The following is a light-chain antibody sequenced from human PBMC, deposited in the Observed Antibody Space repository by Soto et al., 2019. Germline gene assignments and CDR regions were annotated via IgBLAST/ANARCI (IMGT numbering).Light chain of an antibody. J-gene: IGLJ3*02. V-gene: IGLV1-44*01. CDR1: SSNIGSNT. CDR2: TNN. Sequence: QLVLTQPPSASGTPGQRVTISCSGSSSNIGSNTVNWYQQLPGTAPKLLIYTNNQRPSGVPDRFSASKSGTSASLAISGLQSEDEADYYCATWDDSLNVPVFGGGTQLTVL. CDR3: ATWDDSLNVPV.